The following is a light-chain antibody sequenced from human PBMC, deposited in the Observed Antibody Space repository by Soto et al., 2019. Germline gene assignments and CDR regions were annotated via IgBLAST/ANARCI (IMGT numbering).Light chain of an antibody. Sequence: DIQMTQSPSTLSGSVGDGVTITCRASQTMSSWLAWYQQKPGKAPKLLIYKASTLKSGVPSRFSGSGSGTEFTLTISSLQPDDFATYYCQHYNSCSEAFGQGTKVELK. CDR2: KAS. CDR3: QHYNSCSEA. V-gene: IGKV1-5*03. CDR1: QTMSSW. J-gene: IGKJ1*01.